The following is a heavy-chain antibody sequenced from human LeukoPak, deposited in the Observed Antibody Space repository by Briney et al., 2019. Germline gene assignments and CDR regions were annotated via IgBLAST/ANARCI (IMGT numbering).Heavy chain of an antibody. CDR2: ISYDGSNK. CDR1: GFTFSSYG. Sequence: GSLRLSCAASGFTFSSYGMHWVRQAPGKGLEWVAVISYDGSNKYYADSVKGRFTISRDNSKNTLYLQMNSLRAEDTAVYYCAKDPLSSGWTYYYFDYWGQGTLVTVSS. V-gene: IGHV3-30*18. J-gene: IGHJ4*02. CDR3: AKDPLSSGWTYYYFDY. D-gene: IGHD6-19*01.